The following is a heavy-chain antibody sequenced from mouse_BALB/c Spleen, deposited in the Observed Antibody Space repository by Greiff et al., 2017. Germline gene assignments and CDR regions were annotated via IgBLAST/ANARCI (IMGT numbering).Heavy chain of an antibody. J-gene: IGHJ2*01. Sequence: EVQLVESGGGLVQPGGSRKLSCAASGFTFSSFGMHWVRQAPEKGLEWVAYISSGSSTIYYADTVKGRFTISRDNPKNTLFLQMTSLRSEDTAMYYCARDGYYFDYWGQGTTLTVSS. CDR2: ISSGSSTI. CDR3: ARDGYYFDY. V-gene: IGHV5-17*02. D-gene: IGHD2-3*01. CDR1: GFTFSSFG.